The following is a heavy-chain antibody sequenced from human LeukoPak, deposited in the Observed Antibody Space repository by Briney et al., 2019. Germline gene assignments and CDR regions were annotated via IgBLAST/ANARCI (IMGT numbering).Heavy chain of an antibody. CDR2: ISYDGSNE. J-gene: IGHJ3*02. CDR3: ARGKGYYSGTDSFDI. D-gene: IGHD2-21*01. Sequence: PRGSLRLSCAVSGFTFSSYGMNWVRQAPGKGLEWVAGISYDGSNEYYADAVKGRFTISRDSSKNTLYLQMNSLRAEDTAVYYCARGKGYYSGTDSFDIWGQGTMVTVSS. CDR1: GFTFSSYG. V-gene: IGHV3-30*04.